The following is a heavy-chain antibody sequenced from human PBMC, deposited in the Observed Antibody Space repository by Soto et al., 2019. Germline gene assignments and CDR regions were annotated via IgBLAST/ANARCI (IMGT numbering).Heavy chain of an antibody. CDR2: IKEDGSEK. V-gene: IGHV3-7*03. CDR3: ARERRMRGGYHFDY. CDR1: GFIFSSYW. J-gene: IGHJ4*02. D-gene: IGHD5-12*01. Sequence: EVLLVESGGGLVQPGGSLRLSCVGSGFIFSSYWMNWVRQAPGKGLEWVANIKEDGSEKKFADSVKGRFTISRDNAKNSLYLQMNSLRAEDTAVYYCARERRMRGGYHFDYWGQGSLVTVSS.